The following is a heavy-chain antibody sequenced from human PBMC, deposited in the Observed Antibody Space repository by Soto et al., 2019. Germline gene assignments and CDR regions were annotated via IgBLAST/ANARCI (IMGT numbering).Heavy chain of an antibody. CDR2: ISGSGGST. J-gene: IGHJ5*02. CDR1: GFTFSSYA. Sequence: GGSLRLSCAASGFTFSSYAMSWVRQAPGKGLEWVSAISGSGGSTYYADSVKGRFTISRDNSKNTLYLQMNSLRAEDTTVYYCAKDSEMTNWFDPWGQGTLVTVSS. CDR3: AKDSEMTNWFDP. D-gene: IGHD2-21*02. V-gene: IGHV3-23*01.